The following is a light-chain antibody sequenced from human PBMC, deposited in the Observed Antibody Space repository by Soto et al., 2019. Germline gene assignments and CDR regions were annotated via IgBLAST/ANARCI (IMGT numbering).Light chain of an antibody. CDR3: QQYGSSPSIT. CDR1: QSVSSSY. Sequence: EIVLTQSPGTRYLSPGERATLSCRASQSVSSSYLAWYQQKPGRAPRPLIYGASSRANGIPDRFSGSGSGTDITLSISRLDPQDFAVYYCQQYGSSPSITFGQGTDWRI. V-gene: IGKV3-20*01. J-gene: IGKJ5*01. CDR2: GAS.